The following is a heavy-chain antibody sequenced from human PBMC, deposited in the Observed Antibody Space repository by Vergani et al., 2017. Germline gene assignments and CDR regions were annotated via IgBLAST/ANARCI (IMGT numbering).Heavy chain of an antibody. V-gene: IGHV3-30*03. CDR3: ARGGKGIIMVVPSTHL. J-gene: IGHJ4*02. Sequence: QEQLMESGGGGVQPGGSLRLSCEGSRFNFNDYVIQWVRQAPGKGLEWVATVSYDGYNEYYADSVRGRFTISRDNSRNTVSLQMDSLRLEDTAVYYCARGGKGIIMVVPSTHLWGQGTQVSVS. CDR2: VSYDGYNE. D-gene: IGHD2-15*01. CDR1: RFNFNDYV.